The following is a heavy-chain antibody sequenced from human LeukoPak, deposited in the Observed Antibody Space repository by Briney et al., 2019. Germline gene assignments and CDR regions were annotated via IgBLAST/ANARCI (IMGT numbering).Heavy chain of an antibody. CDR1: GGSFSGYY. V-gene: IGHV4-34*01. J-gene: IGHJ3*02. CDR2: INHSGST. Sequence: SETLSLTCAVYGGSFSGYYWSWIRQPPGKRLEWIGEINHSGSTNYNPSLKSRVTISVDTSRNQFSLKLSSVTAADTAVNYCARGPPRITIFGVVGAFDIWGQGTMVTVSS. CDR3: ARGPPRITIFGVVGAFDI. D-gene: IGHD3-3*01.